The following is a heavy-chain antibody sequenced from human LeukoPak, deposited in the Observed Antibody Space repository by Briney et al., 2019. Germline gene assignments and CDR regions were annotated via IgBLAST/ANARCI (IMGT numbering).Heavy chain of an antibody. D-gene: IGHD2-15*01. CDR1: GGSISSGSYY. Sequence: SETLSLTCTVSGGSISSGSYYWSWIRQPAGKGLEWIGRIYTSGSTNYNPSLKSRVTISVDTSKNQFSLKLSSVTAADTAVYYCGGSPKYYYYYYMDVWGKGTTVTVSS. CDR3: GGSPKYYYYYYMDV. V-gene: IGHV4-61*02. J-gene: IGHJ6*03. CDR2: IYTSGST.